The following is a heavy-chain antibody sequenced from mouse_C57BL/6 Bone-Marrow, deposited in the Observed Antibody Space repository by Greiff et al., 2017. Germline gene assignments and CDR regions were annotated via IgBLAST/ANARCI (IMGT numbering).Heavy chain of an antibody. V-gene: IGHV1-81*01. CDR1: GYTFTSYG. J-gene: IGHJ1*03. D-gene: IGHD1-1*01. CDR2: IYPRSGNT. Sequence: QVQLQQSGAELARPGASVKLSCKASGYTFTSYGISWVKQRTGQGLEWIGEIYPRSGNTYYNEKFKGKATLTADKSSSTAYMELRSLTAEDSAVYFCARRKGGATVVATGRYFDVWGTGTTVTVSS. CDR3: ARRKGGATVVATGRYFDV.